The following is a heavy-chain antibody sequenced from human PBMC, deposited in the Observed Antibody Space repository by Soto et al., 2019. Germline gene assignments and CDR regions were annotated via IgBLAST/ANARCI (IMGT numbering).Heavy chain of an antibody. V-gene: IGHV4-34*01. D-gene: IGHD5-12*01. J-gene: IGHJ4*02. Sequence: SETLSLTCTVYGGSRNGDLWSWIRQPPGKGLEWIGEISQGGDTNYNSSLKSRLSISIDNSKNTLYLQMNSLRAEDTAVYYCAKYGYSGYDPFDYWGQGTLVTVSS. CDR1: GGSRNGDL. CDR2: ISQGGDT. CDR3: AKYGYSGYDPFDY.